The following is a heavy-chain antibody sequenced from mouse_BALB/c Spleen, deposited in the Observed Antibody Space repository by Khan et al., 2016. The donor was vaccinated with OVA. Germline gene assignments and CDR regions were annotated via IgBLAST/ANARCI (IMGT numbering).Heavy chain of an antibody. V-gene: IGHV1-4*01. CDR2: INPSNGYT. J-gene: IGHJ3*01. Sequence: QVQLKQSGAELARPGASVKMSCKASGYTFTSYTIHWIKKRPGQGLEWIGYINPSNGYTNYNQKFKDQATLTTDKSSTTAYLQLSSLTSDDSAVYICVRDGAYHRNDGWFAYWGQGTLVTVSA. CDR3: VRDGAYHRNDGWFAY. CDR1: GYTFTSYT. D-gene: IGHD2-14*01.